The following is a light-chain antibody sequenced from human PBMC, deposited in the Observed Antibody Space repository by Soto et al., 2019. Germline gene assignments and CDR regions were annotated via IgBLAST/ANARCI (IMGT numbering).Light chain of an antibody. V-gene: IGLV2-23*01. CDR2: EGN. Sequence: QSALTQPASVSGSPGQSITISCTGTSSDVGSYNLVSWYQQHPGKAPKFIIYEGNKRPSGVSNRFSGSKSGKAASLTISGLQAEDEADYYCCSYAGTSPPYVFGTGTKVTVL. J-gene: IGLJ1*01. CDR1: SSDVGSYNL. CDR3: CSYAGTSPPYV.